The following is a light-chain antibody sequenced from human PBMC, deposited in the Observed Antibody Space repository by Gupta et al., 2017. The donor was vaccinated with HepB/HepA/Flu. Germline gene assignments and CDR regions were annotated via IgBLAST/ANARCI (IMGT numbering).Light chain of an antibody. V-gene: IGLV1-40*01. Sequence: VLTHPPSVSGASGQRVTISCSGSSSNIGAGYDVHWYQLLPGTAPKLLISDNNNRPSGVPDRFSASKSYTSASLAITGRQTEYEADEYGHYYVSNMGGCVVFGGGTKLTV. CDR1: SSNIGAGYD. CDR2: DNN. CDR3: HYYVSNMGGCVV. J-gene: IGLJ2*01.